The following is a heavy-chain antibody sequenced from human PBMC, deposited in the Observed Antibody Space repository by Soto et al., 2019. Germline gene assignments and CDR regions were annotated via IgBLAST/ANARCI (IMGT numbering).Heavy chain of an antibody. CDR1: GGSISSGGYS. CDR3: ARGGDYFDF. V-gene: IGHV4-30-2*01. J-gene: IGHJ4*02. CDR2: IYHTGST. Sequence: QLQLQESGSGLVKPSQTLSLTCAVSGGSISSGGYSWSWIRQPPGKGLEWIGYIYHTGSTYYNPSPKSRLTISVDRYKNQFSLELSSVTAADTAVYFCARGGDYFDFWGQGPLVTVSS.